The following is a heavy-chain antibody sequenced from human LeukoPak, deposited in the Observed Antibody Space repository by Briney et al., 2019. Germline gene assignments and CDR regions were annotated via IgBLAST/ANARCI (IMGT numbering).Heavy chain of an antibody. CDR3: ARAPSPVVAVNLDY. Sequence: GGSLRLSCAASGFTFSSYSMNWVRQAPGKGLEWVSYISSSSSTIYYADSVKGRFTISRDNAKNSLYLQMNSLRAEDTAVYYCARAPSPVVAVNLDYWGQGTLVTVSS. CDR1: GFTFSSYS. CDR2: ISSSSSTI. D-gene: IGHD2-15*01. V-gene: IGHV3-48*04. J-gene: IGHJ4*02.